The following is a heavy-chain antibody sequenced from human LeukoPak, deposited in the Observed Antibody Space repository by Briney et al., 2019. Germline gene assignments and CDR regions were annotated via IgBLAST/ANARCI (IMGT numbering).Heavy chain of an antibody. Sequence: PGGSLRLSCAASGFTFSSYGMNWVRQAQGKGLEWVAFIRYDGSNKYYADSVKGRFTISRDNSKNTLYLQMNSLRAEDTAVYYCAKLIEWELLPFDYWGQGTLVTVSS. CDR2: IRYDGSNK. CDR3: AKLIEWELLPFDY. CDR1: GFTFSSYG. V-gene: IGHV3-30*02. D-gene: IGHD1-26*01. J-gene: IGHJ4*02.